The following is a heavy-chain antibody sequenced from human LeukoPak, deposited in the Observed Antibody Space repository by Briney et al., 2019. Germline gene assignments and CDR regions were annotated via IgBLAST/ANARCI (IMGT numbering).Heavy chain of an antibody. CDR2: IYTSGST. J-gene: IGHJ6*02. V-gene: IGHV4-4*07. Sequence: SETLSLTCTVSGGSISSYYWSWIRQPAGKGLEWIGRIYTSGSTNYNPSLKSRVTMSVDTSKNQFSLKLSSVTAADTAVYYCARRPCSGGSCYPYYYYGMDVWGQGTTVTVSS. CDR1: GGSISSYY. D-gene: IGHD2-15*01. CDR3: ARRPCSGGSCYPYYYYGMDV.